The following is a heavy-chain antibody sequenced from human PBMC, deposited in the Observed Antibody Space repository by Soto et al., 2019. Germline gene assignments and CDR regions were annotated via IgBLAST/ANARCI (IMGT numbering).Heavy chain of an antibody. D-gene: IGHD5-12*01. Sequence: EVQLVESGGGLVQPGGSLRVSCAASGFTFSRYSMNWVRQAPGKGLEWLSYIDSSSKTIYYADSVRGRFIISRDNAKNSLDLQMNILRDDDTAVYYCARGGVATIFGDSWGQGTLVTVSS. J-gene: IGHJ4*02. CDR2: IDSSSKTI. V-gene: IGHV3-48*02. CDR3: ARGGVATIFGDS. CDR1: GFTFSRYS.